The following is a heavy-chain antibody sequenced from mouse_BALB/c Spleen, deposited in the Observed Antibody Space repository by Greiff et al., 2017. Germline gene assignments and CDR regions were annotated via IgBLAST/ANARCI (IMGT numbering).Heavy chain of an antibody. CDR1: GYTFTSYV. D-gene: IGHD2-1*01. Sequence: VQLQQSGPELVKPGASVKMSCKASGYTFTSYVMHWVKQKPGQGLEWIGYINPYNDGTKYNEKFKGKATLTSDKSSSTAYMELSSLTSEGSAVYYCARDYGNYRGAMDYWGQGTTVTVSS. CDR2: INPYNDGT. J-gene: IGHJ4*01. V-gene: IGHV1-14*01. CDR3: ARDYGNYRGAMDY.